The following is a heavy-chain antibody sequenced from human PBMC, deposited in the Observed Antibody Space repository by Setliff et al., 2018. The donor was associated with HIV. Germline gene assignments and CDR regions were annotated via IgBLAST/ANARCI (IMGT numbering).Heavy chain of an antibody. CDR3: ASAPGHSYGPLFDY. CDR1: GYTFTTYG. D-gene: IGHD5-18*01. Sequence: ASVKVSCKPSGYTFTTYGLSWVRQAPGQGLEWMGWISTHSDETSYSQNLQGRLTMTTDTSTGTAYMELRSLRSDDTAVYYCASAPGHSYGPLFDYWGQGTLVTVSS. J-gene: IGHJ4*02. CDR2: ISTHSDET. V-gene: IGHV1-18*01.